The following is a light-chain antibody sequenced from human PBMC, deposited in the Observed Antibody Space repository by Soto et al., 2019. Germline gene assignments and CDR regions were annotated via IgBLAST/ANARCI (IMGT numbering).Light chain of an antibody. CDR2: GAS. CDR3: QQYNDWPLT. V-gene: IGKV3-15*01. Sequence: EMVMMQSPATLSVSAGERATLSCRASQSVDSNFAWFQQNPGQAPRLLIYGASTRATGIPARFSGSGSGTEFTLTISSLQSEDFAVYYCQQYNDWPLTFGGGTKVEIK. J-gene: IGKJ4*01. CDR1: QSVDSN.